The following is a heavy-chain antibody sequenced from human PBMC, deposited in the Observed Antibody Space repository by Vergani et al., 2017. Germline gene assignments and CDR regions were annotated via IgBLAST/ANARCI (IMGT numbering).Heavy chain of an antibody. CDR3: ARQWLGAGGLFDH. D-gene: IGHD6-19*01. CDR1: DDSIRSGYY. Sequence: QVQMQESGPGLVKSSETLSLTCDVSDDSIRSGYYWGWIRQPPGRGREWIGSIYYSQNGKTYYNPSLKSRVTMSVEATKNQFSRKWTSVTAADTAVYYCARQWLGAGGLFDHWGQGILVTVSS. CDR2: IYYSQNGKT. V-gene: IGHV4-38-2*01. J-gene: IGHJ4*02.